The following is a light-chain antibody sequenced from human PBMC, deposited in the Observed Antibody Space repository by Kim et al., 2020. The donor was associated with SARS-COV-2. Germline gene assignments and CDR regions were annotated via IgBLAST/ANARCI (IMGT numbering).Light chain of an antibody. Sequence: GDRVTITCRASQSIKNWLAWYQQKPGKAAKVLIYDASSLESGVPARFSGSGSETDFTLTISSLQPEDFATYYCQQYNSYWTFGQGTKVDIK. CDR2: DAS. J-gene: IGKJ1*01. V-gene: IGKV1-5*01. CDR1: QSIKNW. CDR3: QQYNSYWT.